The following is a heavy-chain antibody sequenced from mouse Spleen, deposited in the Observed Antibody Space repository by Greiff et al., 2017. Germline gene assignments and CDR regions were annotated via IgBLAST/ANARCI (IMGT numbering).Heavy chain of an antibody. J-gene: IGHJ4*01. V-gene: IGHV2-9*01. CDR3: VSRQLGLPRGVMDY. CDR2: IWTGGST. D-gene: IGHD3-2*01. Sequence: QVQLQQSGPGLVAPSQSLSITCTVSGFSLTSYGVDWVRQPPGKGLEWLGVIWTGGSTNYNSALISRLSISKDNSKSLVFLKMNSLQTDDTAIYYCVSRQLGLPRGVMDYWGQGTSVTVSS. CDR1: GFSLTSYG.